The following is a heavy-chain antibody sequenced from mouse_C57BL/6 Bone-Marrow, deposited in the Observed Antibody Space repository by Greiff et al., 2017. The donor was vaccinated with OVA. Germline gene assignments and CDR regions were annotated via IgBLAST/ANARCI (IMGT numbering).Heavy chain of an antibody. J-gene: IGHJ4*01. D-gene: IGHD2-10*01. V-gene: IGHV3-6*01. CDR1: GYSITSGYY. CDR2: ISYDGSN. CDR3: ARGGAYSRYAMDY. Sequence: DVKLQESGPGLVKPSQSLSLTCSVTGYSITSGYYWNWIRQFPGNKLEWMGYISYDGSNNYNPSLKNRISINRDTSKNQFFLKLKSVTTEDTATYYCARGGAYSRYAMDYWGQGTSVTVSS.